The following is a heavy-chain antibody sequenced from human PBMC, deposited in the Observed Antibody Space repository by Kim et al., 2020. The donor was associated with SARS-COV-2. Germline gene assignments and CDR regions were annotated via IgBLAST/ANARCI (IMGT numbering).Heavy chain of an antibody. V-gene: IGHV3-21*01. CDR1: GFTFTTDT. CDR3: ARFSMDSP. J-gene: IGHJ5*02. Sequence: GGSLRLSCAASGFTFTTDTMNWVRQAPGKWLEWVSSISSRSNYIYYADSVKGRFTISRDNAKNSLYLQMNSLRAEHTAVYYCARFSMDSPWGQGTLVTVSS. D-gene: IGHD3-10*01. CDR2: ISSRSNYI.